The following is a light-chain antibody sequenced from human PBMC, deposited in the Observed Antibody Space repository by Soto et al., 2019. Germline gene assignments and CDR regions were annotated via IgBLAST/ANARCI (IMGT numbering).Light chain of an antibody. Sequence: QSVLTQPPSASGTPGQRITISCSGSSSNIGDNPVNWYQQLPGAAPKLLIYINDQRPSGVPDRFSGSKSGTSASLAISGLQPEDEADYYCAAWDDRLNALFGTGIKVTVL. CDR2: IND. J-gene: IGLJ1*01. V-gene: IGLV1-44*01. CDR1: SSNIGDNP. CDR3: AAWDDRLNAL.